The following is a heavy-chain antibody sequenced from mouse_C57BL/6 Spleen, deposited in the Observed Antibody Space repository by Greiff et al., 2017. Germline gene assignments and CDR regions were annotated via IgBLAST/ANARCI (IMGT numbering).Heavy chain of an antibody. V-gene: IGHV14-1*01. CDR1: GFNIKDYY. D-gene: IGHD2-1*01. CDR3: TKGGGNPSDY. J-gene: IGHJ2*01. Sequence: VQLQQSGAELVRPGASVKLSCTASGFNIKDYYMHWVKQRPEQGLEWIGRIDPEDGDTESAPKFQGKATMTADTSSNTAYLQLSSLTSEDTAVYYCTKGGGNPSDYWGQGTTLTVSS. CDR2: IDPEDGDT.